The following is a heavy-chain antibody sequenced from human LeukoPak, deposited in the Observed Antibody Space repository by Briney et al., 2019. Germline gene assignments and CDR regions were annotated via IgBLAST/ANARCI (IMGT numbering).Heavy chain of an antibody. Sequence: GGSLTLSCAASGFTFSSYGMHWVRQAPGKGLEGVAVISYDGSNKYYADSVKGRFTISRDNSKNTLYLQMNSLRAEDTAVYYCARAAVAGDYFDYWGQGTLVTVSS. D-gene: IGHD6-19*01. CDR1: GFTFSSYG. J-gene: IGHJ4*02. V-gene: IGHV3-30*03. CDR3: ARAAVAGDYFDY. CDR2: ISYDGSNK.